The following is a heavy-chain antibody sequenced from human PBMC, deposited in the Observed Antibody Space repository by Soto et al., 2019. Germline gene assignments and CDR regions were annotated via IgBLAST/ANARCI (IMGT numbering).Heavy chain of an antibody. Sequence: DVQLLESGGGLVQPGGSVRLSCAASGFTFGDYAMSWVRQAPGKGLEWVSAISGNGADTSYADSVRGRFTISRDNAKDTLFLQMNSLRADDTAVYYCATSPPRVERSGYAGGWFDPWGQGTLVTVSS. CDR2: ISGNGADT. J-gene: IGHJ5*02. CDR3: ATSPPRVERSGYAGGWFDP. CDR1: GFTFGDYA. D-gene: IGHD5-12*01. V-gene: IGHV3-23*01.